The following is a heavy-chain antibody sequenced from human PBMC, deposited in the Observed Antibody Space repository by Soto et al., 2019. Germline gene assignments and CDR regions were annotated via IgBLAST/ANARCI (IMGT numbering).Heavy chain of an antibody. CDR3: ARGGGSDSFDY. CDR2: INHLETT. Sequence: SDTLSLTCTVSGASITFGGYSWSWIRQTPGKGLEWIGYINHLETTFYNPSFESRLTLSIDRAKNQFSLKLHSMSAAYRAVYFCARGGGSDSFDYWGQGILVTVSS. CDR1: GASITFGGYS. J-gene: IGHJ4*02. V-gene: IGHV4-30-2*01. D-gene: IGHD1-26*01.